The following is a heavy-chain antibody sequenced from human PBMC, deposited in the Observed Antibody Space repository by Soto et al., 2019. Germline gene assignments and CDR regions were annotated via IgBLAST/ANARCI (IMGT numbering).Heavy chain of an antibody. V-gene: IGHV1-69*13. J-gene: IGHJ6*02. CDR1: GGTFSRYA. CDR2: IIPIFGTA. Sequence: VNVSCQSSGGTFSRYAISGVRPAPGQGVAWMGGIIPIFGTAHYAQKLQDRVTNTAEQSTSTGYMELSSLRSEDRAVYYCARVMRDLGVVIIPDYYYGMDVWGQGTTVTVSS. CDR3: ARVMRDLGVVIIPDYYYGMDV. D-gene: IGHD3-3*01.